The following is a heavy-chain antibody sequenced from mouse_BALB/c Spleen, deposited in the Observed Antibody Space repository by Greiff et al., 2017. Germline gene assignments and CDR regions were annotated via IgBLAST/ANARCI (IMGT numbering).Heavy chain of an antibody. CDR1: GYAFTNYL. CDR3: ARSGIYYYGSSHPFAY. V-gene: IGHV1-54*01. CDR2: INPGSGGT. J-gene: IGHJ3*01. D-gene: IGHD1-1*01. Sequence: QVQLQQSGAELVRPGTSVKVSCKASGYAFTNYLIEWVKQRPGQGLEWIGVINPGSGGTNYNEKFKGKATLTADKSSSTAYMQRSSLTSDDSAVYFCARSGIYYYGSSHPFAYWGQGTLVTVSA.